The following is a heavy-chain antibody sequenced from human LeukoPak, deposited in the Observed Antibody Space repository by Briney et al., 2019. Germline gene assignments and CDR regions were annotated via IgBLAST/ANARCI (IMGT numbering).Heavy chain of an antibody. Sequence: GRSLRLSCAASGFTFDDYAMNWVRQAPGKGLEWVANIKHDGNQKYYVDSVKGRFTISRDNAKNSLYLQMNSLRAEDTAVYYCARDKELQNFDYWGQGTLVTVSS. CDR1: GFTFDDYA. V-gene: IGHV3-7*01. CDR2: IKHDGNQK. D-gene: IGHD3-10*01. CDR3: ARDKELQNFDY. J-gene: IGHJ4*02.